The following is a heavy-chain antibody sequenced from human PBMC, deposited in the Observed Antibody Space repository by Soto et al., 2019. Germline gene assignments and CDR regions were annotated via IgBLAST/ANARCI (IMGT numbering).Heavy chain of an antibody. CDR3: AKDLRGPGRAYGRDG. CDR2: ISYDGSNK. Sequence: QVQLVESGGGVVQPGRSLRLSCAASGFTFSSYGMHWVRQAPGKGLEWVAVISYDGSNKYYADSVKGRFTISRDNSKNTLYLQMNSRRAEDTAVYYCAKDLRGPGRAYGRDGWGQGTTVTVSS. V-gene: IGHV3-30*18. J-gene: IGHJ6*02. D-gene: IGHD3-10*01. CDR1: GFTFSSYG.